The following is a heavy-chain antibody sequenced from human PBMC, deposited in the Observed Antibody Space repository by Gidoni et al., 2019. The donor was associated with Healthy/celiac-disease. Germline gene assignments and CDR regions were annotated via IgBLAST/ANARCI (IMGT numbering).Heavy chain of an antibody. V-gene: IGHV4-61*02. D-gene: IGHD4-17*01. CDR3: ARGLSYGDYYYGMDV. Sequence: QVQLQESGPGLVKPSQTLSLTCTVSGGSISSGSYYWSWIRQPAGKGLEWIGRIYTSGSTNYNPSLKSRVTISVDTSKNQFSLKLSSVTAADTAVYYCARGLSYGDYYYGMDVWGQGTTVTVSS. J-gene: IGHJ6*02. CDR1: GGSISSGSYY. CDR2: IYTSGST.